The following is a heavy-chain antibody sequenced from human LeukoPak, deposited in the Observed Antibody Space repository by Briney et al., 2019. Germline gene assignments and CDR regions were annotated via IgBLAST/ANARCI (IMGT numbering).Heavy chain of an antibody. CDR2: IYYSGST. V-gene: IGHV4-39*07. D-gene: IGHD3-3*01. CDR1: GGSISSSSYY. J-gene: IGHJ4*02. Sequence: SETLSLTCTVSGGSISSSSYYWGWIRQPPGKGLEWIGSIYYSGSTYYNPSLKSRVTISVDTSKNQFSLKLSSVTAADTAVYYCARAGGASTIFGVAYYFDYWGQGTLVTVSS. CDR3: ARAGGASTIFGVAYYFDY.